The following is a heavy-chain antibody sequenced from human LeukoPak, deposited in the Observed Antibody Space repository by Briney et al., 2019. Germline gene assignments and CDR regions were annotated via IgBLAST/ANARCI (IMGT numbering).Heavy chain of an antibody. V-gene: IGHV4-61*02. J-gene: IGHJ3*02. CDR3: ATATDYDFWSGSADGFDI. Sequence: SETLSLTCTVSGGSISSGSYYWSWIRQPAGKGLKWIGRIYTSGSTNYNPSLKSRVTISVDTSKNQFSLKVSSVTAADTAVYYCATATDYDFWSGSADGFDIWGQGTMVTVSS. D-gene: IGHD3-3*01. CDR1: GGSISSGSYY. CDR2: IYTSGST.